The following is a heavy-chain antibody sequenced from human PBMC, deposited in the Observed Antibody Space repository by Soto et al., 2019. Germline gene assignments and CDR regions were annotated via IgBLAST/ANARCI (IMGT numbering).Heavy chain of an antibody. D-gene: IGHD1-1*01. CDR3: AREGTDDNWFDA. V-gene: IGHV4-30-2*01. J-gene: IGHJ5*02. CDR1: GGSISSGGYS. CDR2: IYHSGST. Sequence: SETLSLTCAVSGGSISSGGYSWSWIRQPPGKGLEWIGYIYHSGSTYYNPSLKSRVTISVDRSKNQFSLKLSSVTAADTAVYYCAREGTDDNWFDAWGQGTLVTVSS.